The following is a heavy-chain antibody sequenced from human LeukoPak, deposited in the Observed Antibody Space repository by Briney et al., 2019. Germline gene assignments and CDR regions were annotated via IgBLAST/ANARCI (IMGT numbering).Heavy chain of an antibody. Sequence: GGSLRLSCAASGFTFSSYGMHWVRQAPGKGLEWVAVISYDGSNKYYADSVKGRFTISRDNSKNTLYLQMNSLRAEDTAVYYCAKDYLAYCGGDCYSFDYWGQGTLVTVSS. CDR1: GFTFSSYG. D-gene: IGHD2-21*02. V-gene: IGHV3-30*18. CDR2: ISYDGSNK. CDR3: AKDYLAYCGGDCYSFDY. J-gene: IGHJ4*02.